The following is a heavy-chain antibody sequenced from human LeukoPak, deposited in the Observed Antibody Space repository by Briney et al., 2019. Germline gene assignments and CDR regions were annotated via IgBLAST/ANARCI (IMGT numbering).Heavy chain of an antibody. CDR2: INHSGST. Sequence: RSSETLSLTCTVSGGSISSSSYYWGWIRQPPGKGLEWIGEINHSGSTNYNPSLKSRVTISVDTSKNQFSLKLSSVTAADTAVYYCATPGGDGYNSIFDYWGQGTLVTVSS. CDR1: GGSISSSSYY. CDR3: ATPGGDGYNSIFDY. V-gene: IGHV4-39*07. D-gene: IGHD5-24*01. J-gene: IGHJ4*02.